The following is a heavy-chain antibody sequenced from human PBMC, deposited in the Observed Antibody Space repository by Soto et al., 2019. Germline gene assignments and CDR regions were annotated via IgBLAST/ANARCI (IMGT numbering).Heavy chain of an antibody. CDR3: ARDKGYCSDTSCPDFDY. J-gene: IGHJ4*02. D-gene: IGHD2-15*01. CDR1: VGTISSYT. CDR2: VIPNLGVT. V-gene: IGHV1-69*04. Sequence: SVKVSCKASVGTISSYTFSWVRQDPGQGLEWMGRVIPNLGVTNYAKKFQGRFTIVVDTSTSTAYMELNSLRYEDTAVYYCARDKGYCSDTSCPDFDYWGQGTLVTVSS.